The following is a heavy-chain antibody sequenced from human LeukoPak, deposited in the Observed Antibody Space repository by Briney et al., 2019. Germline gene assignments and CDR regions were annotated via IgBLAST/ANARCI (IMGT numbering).Heavy chain of an antibody. Sequence: GGPLRLSCAASGFTFSSYGMHWVRQAPGKGLEWVAVIWYDGSNKYYADSVKGRFTISRDNSKNTLYLQMNSLRAEDTAVYYCARDKVGVALDYWGQGTLVTVSS. J-gene: IGHJ4*02. V-gene: IGHV3-33*01. CDR2: IWYDGSNK. D-gene: IGHD3-3*01. CDR1: GFTFSSYG. CDR3: ARDKVGVALDY.